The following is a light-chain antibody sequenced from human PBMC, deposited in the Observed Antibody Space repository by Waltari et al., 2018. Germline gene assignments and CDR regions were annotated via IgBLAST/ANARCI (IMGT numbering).Light chain of an antibody. CDR3: HQSSSFPLT. J-gene: IGKJ1*01. CDR1: QSIASN. CDR2: YAT. V-gene: IGKV6-21*01. Sequence: EIVLTQSPDFQSATPKERVTIPCRASQSIASNLHWYQQKAAHSPKLLIKYATQSFSGVPSRFSGSGSWTYFTLTINGLEAEDAATYYCHQSSSFPLTFGQGTKVEIK.